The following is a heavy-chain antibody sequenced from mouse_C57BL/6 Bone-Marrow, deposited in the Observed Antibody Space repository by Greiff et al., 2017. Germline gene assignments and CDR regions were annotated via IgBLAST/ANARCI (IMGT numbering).Heavy chain of an antibody. D-gene: IGHD1-1*01. V-gene: IGHV1-81*01. CDR1: GYTFTSYG. J-gene: IGHJ3*01. CDR3: ARGGYGSSYAWFAY. Sequence: QVQLKESGAELARPGASVTLSCKASGYTFTSYGISWVKQRTGQGLEWIGEIYPRSGNTYYNEKFKGKATLTADKSSSTAYMELRSLTSEDSAVYFCARGGYGSSYAWFAYWGQGTLVTVSA. CDR2: IYPRSGNT.